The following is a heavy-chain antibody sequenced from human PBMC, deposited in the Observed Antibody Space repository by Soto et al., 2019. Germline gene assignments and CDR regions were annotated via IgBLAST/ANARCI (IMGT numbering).Heavy chain of an antibody. CDR3: AREHSSSWLDHDAFDI. D-gene: IGHD6-13*01. Sequence: ASVKVSCKASGYTFTSYAMHWVRQAPGQRLEWMGWINACNGNTKYSQKFQGRVTITRDTSASTAYMELSSLRSEDTAVYYCAREHSSSWLDHDAFDIWGQGTMVTVSS. CDR2: INACNGNT. CDR1: GYTFTSYA. V-gene: IGHV1-3*01. J-gene: IGHJ3*02.